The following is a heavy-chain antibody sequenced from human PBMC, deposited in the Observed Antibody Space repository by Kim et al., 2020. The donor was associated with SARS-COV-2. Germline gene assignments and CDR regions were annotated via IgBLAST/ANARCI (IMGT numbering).Heavy chain of an antibody. CDR2: ISSSSSYI. D-gene: IGHD5-12*01. J-gene: IGHJ6*02. CDR3: ARDQGSGYDFGHYYYYGMDV. CDR1: GFTFSSYS. Sequence: GGSLRLSCAASGFTFSSYSMNWVRQAPGKGLEWVSSISSSSSYIYYADSVKGRFTISRGNAKNSLYLQMNSLRAEDTAVYYCARDQGSGYDFGHYYYYGMDVWGQGTTVTVSS. V-gene: IGHV3-21*01.